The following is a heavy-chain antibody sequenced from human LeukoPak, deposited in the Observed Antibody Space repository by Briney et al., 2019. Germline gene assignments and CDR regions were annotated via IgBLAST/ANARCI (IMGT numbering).Heavy chain of an antibody. CDR1: GGTFSSYA. CDR2: IIPILGIA. CDR3: ASGSLYGDYEGTNDY. V-gene: IGHV1-69*04. J-gene: IGHJ4*02. D-gene: IGHD4-17*01. Sequence: ASVKVSCKASGGTFSSYAISWVRQAPGQGLEWMGRIIPILGIANYAQKFQGRVTITADKSTSTAYMELSSLRSEDTAVYYCASGSLYGDYEGTNDYWGQGTLVTVSS.